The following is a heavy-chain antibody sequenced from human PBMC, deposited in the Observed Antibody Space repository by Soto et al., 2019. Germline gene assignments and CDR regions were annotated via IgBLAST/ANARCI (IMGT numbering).Heavy chain of an antibody. CDR3: ARDSVYYYDS. D-gene: IGHD3-10*01. CDR2: IYYSGST. Sequence: TSETLSLTCAVYGGSFSGYYWSWIRQHPGKGLEWIGYIYYSGSTYYNPSLKSRVTISVDTSKNQFSLKLSSVTAADTAVYYCARDSVYYYDSWGQGTMVTVSS. V-gene: IGHV4-31*11. J-gene: IGHJ3*02. CDR1: GGSFSGYY.